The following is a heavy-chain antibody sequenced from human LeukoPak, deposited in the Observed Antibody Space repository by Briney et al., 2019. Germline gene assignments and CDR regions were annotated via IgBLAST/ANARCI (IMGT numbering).Heavy chain of an antibody. CDR2: ISSSSSYI. Sequence: GGSLRLSCAASGFTFSSYSMNWVRQAPGKGLEWVSSISSSSSYIYYADSVKGRFTISGDNAKNSLYLQMNSLRAEDTAVYYCARDVAENWNFDYWGQGTLVTVSS. V-gene: IGHV3-21*01. CDR1: GFTFSSYS. CDR3: ARDVAENWNFDY. D-gene: IGHD1-1*01. J-gene: IGHJ4*02.